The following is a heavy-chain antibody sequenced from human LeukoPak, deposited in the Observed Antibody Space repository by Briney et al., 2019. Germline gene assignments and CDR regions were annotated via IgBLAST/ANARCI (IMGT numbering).Heavy chain of an antibody. CDR2: IRSNLYGGTP. CDR1: GFTFGDYA. Sequence: PGGSLRLSCTASGFTFGDYAMTWVRQAPGKGLEWVGFIRSNLYGGTPEYAASVKRRFTISRDDSNSIAYLEMDSLKTDDTAVYYCTRDQTPYYWGQGTLVTVSS. V-gene: IGHV3-49*04. CDR3: TRDQTPYY. J-gene: IGHJ4*02.